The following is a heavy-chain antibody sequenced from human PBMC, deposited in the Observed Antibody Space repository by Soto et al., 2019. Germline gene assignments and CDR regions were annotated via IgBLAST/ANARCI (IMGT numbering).Heavy chain of an antibody. J-gene: IGHJ6*02. CDR1: CGSFSGYY. V-gene: IGHV4-34*01. CDR2: INHSGST. CDR3: ARMRRYYYGMDV. Sequence: SETLSLTCAVYCGSFSGYYWGWIRQPPGKGLEWIGEINHSGSTNYNPSLKSRVTISVDTSKNQFSLKLSSVTAADTAVYYCARMRRYYYGMDVWGQGTTVTVSS.